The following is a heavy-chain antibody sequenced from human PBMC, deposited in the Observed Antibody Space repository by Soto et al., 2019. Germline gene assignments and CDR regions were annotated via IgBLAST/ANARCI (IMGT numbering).Heavy chain of an antibody. CDR1: GGTFSSYA. CDR2: IIPISGTA. CDR3: ARSQGSSTSLEIYYYYYYGMDV. D-gene: IGHD2-2*01. J-gene: IGHJ6*02. V-gene: IGHV1-69*01. Sequence: QVQLVQSGAEVKKPGSSVKVSCKASGGTFSSYAISWVRQAPGQGLEWRGGIIPISGTANYAQKVQGRVTITADDSTSTAYMELSSLRSEDTAVYYCARSQGSSTSLEIYYYYYYGMDVWGQGTTVTVSS.